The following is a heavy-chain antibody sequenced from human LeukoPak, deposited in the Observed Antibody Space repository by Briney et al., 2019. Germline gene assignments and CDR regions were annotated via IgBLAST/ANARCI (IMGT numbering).Heavy chain of an antibody. Sequence: GGSLRLSCAASGFTFSDYYMSWIRQAPGKGLEWVSYISSSGSTIYYADSVKGRFTISRDNAKNSLYLQMNSLRAEDTALYYCAKDNLGMEAFDIWGQGTMVTVSS. CDR3: AKDNLGMEAFDI. V-gene: IGHV3-11*01. J-gene: IGHJ3*02. CDR1: GFTFSDYY. CDR2: ISSSGSTI. D-gene: IGHD5-24*01.